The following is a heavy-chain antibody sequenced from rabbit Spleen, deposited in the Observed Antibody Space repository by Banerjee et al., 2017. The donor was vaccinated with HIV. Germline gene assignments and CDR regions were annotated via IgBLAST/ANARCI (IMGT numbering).Heavy chain of an antibody. V-gene: IGHV1S45*01. D-gene: IGHD1-1*01. J-gene: IGHJ4*01. Sequence: QEQLVESGGDLVKPGASLTLTCTASGLDLSSRYWICWVRQAPGKGLEWIACINIVTGKSVYASWAKGRFIMSRTSSTTVTLQMTSLTAADTATYFCARDLVAVIGWNFNLWGPGTLVTVS. CDR1: GLDLSSRYW. CDR3: ARDLVAVIGWNFNL. CDR2: INIVTGKS.